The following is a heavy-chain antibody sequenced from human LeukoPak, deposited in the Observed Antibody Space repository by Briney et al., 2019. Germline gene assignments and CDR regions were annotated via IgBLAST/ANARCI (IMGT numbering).Heavy chain of an antibody. CDR1: GDTFSNYD. J-gene: IGHJ4*02. D-gene: IGHD6-13*01. CDR2: INPNSGGT. CDR3: ARGFHSSSWYYFDY. Sequence: ASVKVSCKASGDTFSNYDVTWVRQAPGQGLEWMGRINPNSGGTNYAQKFQGRVTMTRDTSISTAYMELSRLRSDDTAVYYCARGFHSSSWYYFDYWGQGTLVTVSS. V-gene: IGHV1-2*06.